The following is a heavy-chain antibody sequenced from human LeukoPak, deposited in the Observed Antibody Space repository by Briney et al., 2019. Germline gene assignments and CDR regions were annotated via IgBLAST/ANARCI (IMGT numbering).Heavy chain of an antibody. CDR1: GFTFSTYA. CDR2: IQQDGSEK. D-gene: IGHD1-26*01. V-gene: IGHV3-7*05. CDR3: ARNPPRYFN. J-gene: IGHJ4*02. Sequence: GGSLRLSCAVSGFTFSTYAMSWVRQAPGKGLEWVANIQQDGSEKYYVDSVKGRFTISRDNAKNSLYLQMNSLRAEDAAVYYCARNPPRYFNWGQGTLVTVSS.